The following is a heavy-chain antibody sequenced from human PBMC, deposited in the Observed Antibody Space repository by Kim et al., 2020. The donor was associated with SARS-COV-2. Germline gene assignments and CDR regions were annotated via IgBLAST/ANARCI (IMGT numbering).Heavy chain of an antibody. J-gene: IGHJ4*02. CDR1: GFTFDDYA. CDR2: ISWNSGSI. Sequence: GGSLRLSCAASGFTFDDYAMHWVRQAPGKGLEWVSGISWNSGSIGYADSVKGRFTISRDNAKNSLYLQMNSLRAEDTALYYCAKANYYDSSGYLDYWGQGTLVTVSS. V-gene: IGHV3-9*01. D-gene: IGHD3-22*01. CDR3: AKANYYDSSGYLDY.